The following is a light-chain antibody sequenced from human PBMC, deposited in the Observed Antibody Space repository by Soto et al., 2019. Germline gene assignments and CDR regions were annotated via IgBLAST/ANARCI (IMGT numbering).Light chain of an antibody. CDR1: QSVSSSY. CDR2: GAS. J-gene: IGKJ5*01. CDR3: QQYGSSPAIT. Sequence: EIVLTQSPGTLSLSPGERATLSCRASQSVSSSYLAWYQQKPGQAPGLLIYGASSRATGIPDRFSGSGSGTDFTLTISRLEPEDFAVYYCQQYGSSPAITFGQGTRLEIK. V-gene: IGKV3-20*01.